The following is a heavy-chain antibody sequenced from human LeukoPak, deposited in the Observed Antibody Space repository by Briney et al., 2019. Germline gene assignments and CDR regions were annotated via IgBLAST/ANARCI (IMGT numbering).Heavy chain of an antibody. Sequence: ASVKVSCKASGYTFTAYYIHWVRQAPGQGLEWMGCNNPKNDYTYYAQNFQGRVTVTRDTSISTGYMELRSLRSDDTAIHYCARDEDADPENALDIWGQGTMVTVSS. CDR3: ARDEDADPENALDI. D-gene: IGHD2-8*01. CDR1: GYTFTAYY. CDR2: NNPKNDYT. J-gene: IGHJ3*02. V-gene: IGHV1-2*02.